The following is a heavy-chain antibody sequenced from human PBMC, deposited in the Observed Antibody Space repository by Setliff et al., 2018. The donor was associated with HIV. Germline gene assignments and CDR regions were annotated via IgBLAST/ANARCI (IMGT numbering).Heavy chain of an antibody. CDR1: GFTFSNYW. Sequence: GGSLRLSCEASGFTFSNYWMHWVRQAPGKGLVWVSRIRGDGRDTTYADSVKGRFTISRDTAKNTLYLQLNSLRAEDTAVYYCARPYTVWVYGMDVWGQGTTVTVSS. D-gene: IGHD2-8*01. CDR3: ARPYTVWVYGMDV. CDR2: IRGDGRDT. J-gene: IGHJ6*02. V-gene: IGHV3-74*01.